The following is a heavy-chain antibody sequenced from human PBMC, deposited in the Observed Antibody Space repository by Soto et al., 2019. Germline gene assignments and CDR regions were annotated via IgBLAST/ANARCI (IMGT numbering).Heavy chain of an antibody. Sequence: QVQLVESGGGLVKPGGSPRLSCAASGFTFSDYYMSWIRQAPGKGLEWVSYISSSGSTIYYADSVKGRFTISRDNAKKKLYLQMNSLRAEDTAVCYCAGDEVRNSDMVRGVYFDYWGQGTLVTVSS. CDR1: GFTFSDYY. J-gene: IGHJ4*02. CDR2: ISSSGSTI. CDR3: AGDEVRNSDMVRGVYFDY. V-gene: IGHV3-11*01. D-gene: IGHD3-10*01.